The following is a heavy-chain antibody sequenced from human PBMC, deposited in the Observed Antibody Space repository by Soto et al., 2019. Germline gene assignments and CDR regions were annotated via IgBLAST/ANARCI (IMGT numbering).Heavy chain of an antibody. D-gene: IGHD2-15*01. Sequence: EVKLVESGGGLVKPGGSLRLSCAASGFTLSVSTMHWVRQAPGKGLKWVSSISPSSTYIDYPDSLKGRFTLSRDNAKGSLYLQMNSLRVEDTAVYYCTRDCSGGTCYHGYYGMDVWGQGTTVTVSS. CDR3: TRDCSGGTCYHGYYGMDV. CDR2: ISPSSTYI. CDR1: GFTLSVST. V-gene: IGHV3-21*01. J-gene: IGHJ6*02.